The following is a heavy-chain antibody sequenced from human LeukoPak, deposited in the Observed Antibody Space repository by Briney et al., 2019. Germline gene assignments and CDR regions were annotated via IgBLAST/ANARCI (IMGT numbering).Heavy chain of an antibody. CDR2: IKQDGSER. J-gene: IGHJ4*02. D-gene: IGHD6-19*01. CDR3: ARGFRGWYAEGFDY. Sequence: GGSLRLSCAASGFSFSSYWMSRVRQAPGKGLEWVANIKQDGSERYYVDSVKGRFTISRDNAKNSLYLQMNSLRAEDTAVYYCARGFRGWYAEGFDYWGQGTVVTVSS. CDR1: GFSFSSYW. V-gene: IGHV3-7*01.